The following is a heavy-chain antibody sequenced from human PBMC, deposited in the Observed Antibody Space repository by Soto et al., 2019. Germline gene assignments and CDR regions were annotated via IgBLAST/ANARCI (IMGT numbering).Heavy chain of an antibody. Sequence: PSETLSLTCTVSGGSISSYYWSWIRQPAGKGLEWIGRIYTSGSTNYNPSLKSRVTMSVDTSKNQFSLKLSSVTAADTAVYYCARLDTAMDYYYGMDVWGQGTTVTVSS. V-gene: IGHV4-4*07. CDR2: IYTSGST. D-gene: IGHD5-18*01. CDR3: ARLDTAMDYYYGMDV. CDR1: GGSISSYY. J-gene: IGHJ6*02.